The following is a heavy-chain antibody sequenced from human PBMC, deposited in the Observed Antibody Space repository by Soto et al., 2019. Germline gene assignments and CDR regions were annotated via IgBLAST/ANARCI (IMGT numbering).Heavy chain of an antibody. D-gene: IGHD3-10*01. CDR2: IRSKAYGGTT. J-gene: IGHJ6*02. Sequence: PVGSLRLSCTASGFTFGDYAMSWFRQAPGKGLEWVGFIRSKAYGGTTEYAASVKGRFTISRDDSKSIAYLQMNSLKTEDTAVYYCTSDPYYYGSGSPGGMDVWGQGTTVTVSS. CDR1: GFTFGDYA. CDR3: TSDPYYYGSGSPGGMDV. V-gene: IGHV3-49*03.